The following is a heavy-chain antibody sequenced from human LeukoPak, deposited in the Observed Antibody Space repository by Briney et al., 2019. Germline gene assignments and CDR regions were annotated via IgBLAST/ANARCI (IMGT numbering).Heavy chain of an antibody. V-gene: IGHV3-66*01. CDR3: ARVQGSGQPRWY. D-gene: IGHD2-15*01. Sequence: GVSLTLSCAACVHTLSSNYMSWLRHAPGRGLEGVSVIYSDDSTYYADSVKGRFTISRDNSKNTLYLQMNSLRAEDTAVYYCARVQGSGQPRWYWGQGTLVTVSS. CDR2: IYSDDST. CDR1: VHTLSSNY. J-gene: IGHJ4*02.